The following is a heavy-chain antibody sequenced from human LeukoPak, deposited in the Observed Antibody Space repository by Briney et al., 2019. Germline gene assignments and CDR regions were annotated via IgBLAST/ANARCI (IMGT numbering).Heavy chain of an antibody. D-gene: IGHD3-10*01. CDR1: GFTFSSYW. CDR2: INSDGSST. J-gene: IGHJ4*02. V-gene: IGHV3-74*01. CDR3: ARGDLKGPLLWFGELLSAFDY. Sequence: PGGSLRLSCAASGFTFSSYWMHWVRQAPGKGLVWVSRINSDGSSTSYADSVKGRFTISRDNAKNTLYLQMNSLRAEDTAVYYCARGDLKGPLLWFGELLSAFDYWGQGTLVTVSS.